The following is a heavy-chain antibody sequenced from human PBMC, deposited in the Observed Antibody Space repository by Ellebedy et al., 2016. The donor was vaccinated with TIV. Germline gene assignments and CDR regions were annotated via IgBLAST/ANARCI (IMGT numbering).Heavy chain of an antibody. Sequence: PGGSLRLSCEVSGYTFSSYWIVWVRQMPGKGLEYMGMIYPGDSDTKYSPSFQGQVTMSVDKSKSTAYLQGSSLKASETPLYYCARRGGTYTGLTDYWGQGTLVTVS. CDR2: IYPGDSDT. D-gene: IGHD3-16*01. CDR1: GYTFSSYW. J-gene: IGHJ4*02. V-gene: IGHV5-51*01. CDR3: ARRGGTYTGLTDY.